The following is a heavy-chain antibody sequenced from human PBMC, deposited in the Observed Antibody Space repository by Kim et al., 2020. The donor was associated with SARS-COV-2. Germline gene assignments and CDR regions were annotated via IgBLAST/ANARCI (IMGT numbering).Heavy chain of an antibody. D-gene: IGHD5-12*01. Sequence: YAQGFTGRFVFSLDTSVSTAYLQISSLKAEDTAVYYCASGDIMSLGAFDIWGQGTMVTVSS. CDR3: ASGDIMSLGAFDI. V-gene: IGHV7-4-1*02. J-gene: IGHJ3*02.